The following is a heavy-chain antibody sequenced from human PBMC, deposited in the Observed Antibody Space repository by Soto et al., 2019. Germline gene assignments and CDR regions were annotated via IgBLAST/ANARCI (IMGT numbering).Heavy chain of an antibody. CDR1: GFTFSSYA. CDR2: ISGIGGST. J-gene: IGHJ5*02. Sequence: PGGSLRLSCAASGFTFSSYAMSWVRQAPGKGLEWVSAISGIGGSTYYADSVKGRFTISRDNSKSTVYLELNNLSAEDTAVYHCAKNQGVELVPLATVDWFDPWGQGSVVTVSS. D-gene: IGHD1-26*01. CDR3: AKNQGVELVPLATVDWFDP. V-gene: IGHV3-23*01.